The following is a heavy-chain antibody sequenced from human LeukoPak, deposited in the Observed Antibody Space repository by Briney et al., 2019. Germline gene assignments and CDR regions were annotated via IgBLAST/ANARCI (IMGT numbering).Heavy chain of an antibody. CDR1: GGSISSYY. Sequence: SETLSLTCTVSGGSISSYYWSWIRQPPGKGLEWIGYIYYSGSTNYNPSLKSRVTISVDTSKNQFSLKLSSVTAADTAVYYCARREGITMVRGVMIHNWFDPWGQGTLVTVSS. D-gene: IGHD3-10*01. CDR2: IYYSGST. CDR3: ARREGITMVRGVMIHNWFDP. J-gene: IGHJ5*02. V-gene: IGHV4-59*12.